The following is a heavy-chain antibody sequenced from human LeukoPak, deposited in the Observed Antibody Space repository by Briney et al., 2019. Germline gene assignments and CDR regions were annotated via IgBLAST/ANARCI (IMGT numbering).Heavy chain of an antibody. D-gene: IGHD4-17*01. CDR1: GFTFSSYS. CDR3: AREDYGDYGLLDP. V-gene: IGHV3-21*01. J-gene: IGHJ5*02. Sequence: GGSLTLTCAASGFTFSSYSMNWVRQAPGKGLEWVSSISSSSRYIYHADSAKGRFTISRDNAKNSLYLQMNSLRAEDTAVYYCAREDYGDYGLLDPWGQGTVVSVFS. CDR2: ISSSSRYI.